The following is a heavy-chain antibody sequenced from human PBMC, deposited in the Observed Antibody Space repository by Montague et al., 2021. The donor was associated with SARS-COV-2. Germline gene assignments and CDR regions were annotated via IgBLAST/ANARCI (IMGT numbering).Heavy chain of an antibody. CDR3: ARGTKGNYYYGMDV. CDR2: ISYDGSNK. D-gene: IGHD2-8*01. Sequence: YLRLSCAASGFTFSSYAMHWFRQAPGKGLEWVAVISYDGSNKYYTDSVKGRFTISRDNSKNTLYLQMNSLRAEDTAVYYCARGTKGNYYYGMDVWGQGTTVTVSS. V-gene: IGHV3-30*04. CDR1: GFTFSSYA. J-gene: IGHJ6*02.